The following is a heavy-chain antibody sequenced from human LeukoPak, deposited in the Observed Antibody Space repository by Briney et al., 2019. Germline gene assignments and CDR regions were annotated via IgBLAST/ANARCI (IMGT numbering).Heavy chain of an antibody. D-gene: IGHD3-10*01. Sequence: GGSLRLSCAASGFTFSSYWMSWVRQAPGKGLEWVSGITWNSGSIGYADSVKGRFTISRDNAKNSLYLQMNSLRAEDTALYYCAKDINSYGSGSYLDYWGQGTLVTVSS. CDR3: AKDINSYGSGSYLDY. CDR1: GFTFSSYW. V-gene: IGHV3-9*01. CDR2: ITWNSGSI. J-gene: IGHJ4*02.